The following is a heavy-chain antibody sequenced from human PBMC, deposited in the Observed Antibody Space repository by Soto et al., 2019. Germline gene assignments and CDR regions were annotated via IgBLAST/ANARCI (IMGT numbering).Heavy chain of an antibody. Sequence: QVQLQESAPGLVKPSQTLSLTCTVSGGSISSGDYYWSWIRQPPGKGMEWIGYIYYSGSTYYNPSLNSRVTISVDTSKNQFSLKLSSVTAADTAVYYCARVQGRGGAMVHNYWGQGTLVTVSS. V-gene: IGHV4-30-4*01. CDR1: GGSISSGDYY. D-gene: IGHD5-18*01. CDR3: ARVQGRGGAMVHNY. J-gene: IGHJ4*02. CDR2: IYYSGST.